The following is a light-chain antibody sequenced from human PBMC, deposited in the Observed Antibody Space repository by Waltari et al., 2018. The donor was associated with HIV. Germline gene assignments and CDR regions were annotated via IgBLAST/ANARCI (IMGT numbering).Light chain of an antibody. J-gene: IGLJ1*01. V-gene: IGLV2-23*02. CDR1: SSAVGAYKY. CDR2: EVD. Sequence: QSALTQPASVSGSPGQSITMSCTGSSSAVGAYKYVSWYQQRPGKAPIVIMLEVDKRPSGVSSRFSGSKSGNTASLTISGLQADDEADYYCCAYAGSSTYVFGSGTTVTVL. CDR3: CAYAGSSTYV.